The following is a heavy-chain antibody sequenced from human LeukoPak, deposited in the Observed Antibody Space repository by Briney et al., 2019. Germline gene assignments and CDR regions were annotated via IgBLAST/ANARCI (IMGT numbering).Heavy chain of an antibody. D-gene: IGHD2-15*01. CDR2: IIPILGIA. CDR1: GYTFTSYG. CDR3: ARDVAETLGYCSGGSCYRLDY. V-gene: IGHV1-69*04. Sequence: ASVKVSCKASGYTFTSYGISWVRQAPGQGLEWMGRIIPILGIANYAQKFQGRVTITADKSTSTAYMELSSLRSEDTAVYYCARDVAETLGYCSGGSCYRLDYWGQGTLVTVSS. J-gene: IGHJ4*02.